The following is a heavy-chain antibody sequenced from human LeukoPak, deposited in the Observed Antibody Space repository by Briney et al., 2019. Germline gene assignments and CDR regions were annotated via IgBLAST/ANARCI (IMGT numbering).Heavy chain of an antibody. V-gene: IGHV3-33*01. CDR2: IWYDGSNK. D-gene: IGHD3-10*01. CDR3: ARDRGYGSGSSDY. J-gene: IGHJ4*02. Sequence: GWSQRRSCAASGFTFSSYGMHWVRQAPGKGLEWVEVIWYDGSNKYYADSVKGRFTISRDNSKNTLYLQMNSLRAEDTAVYYCARDRGYGSGSSDYWGQGTLVTVSS. CDR1: GFTFSSYG.